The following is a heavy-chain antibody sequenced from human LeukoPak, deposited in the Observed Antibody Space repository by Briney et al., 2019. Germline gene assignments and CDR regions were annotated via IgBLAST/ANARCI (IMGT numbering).Heavy chain of an antibody. CDR2: IDWDDDK. CDR3: AHSGGYYYEDAFDI. D-gene: IGHD3-22*01. CDR1: GFSLSTSGMC. J-gene: IGHJ3*02. V-gene: IGHV2-70*12. Sequence: SGPTLVNPTQTLTLTCTFSGFSLSTSGMCVSWIRQPPGKALEWLARIDWDDDKYYSTSLKTRLTTSKDTSKNQVVLTMTNMDPVDTATYYCAHSGGYYYEDAFDIWGQGTMVTVSS.